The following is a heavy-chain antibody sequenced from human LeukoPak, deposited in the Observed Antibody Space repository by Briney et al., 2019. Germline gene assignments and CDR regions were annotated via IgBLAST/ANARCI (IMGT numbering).Heavy chain of an antibody. CDR1: GFTFTGYY. D-gene: IGHD3-9*01. CDR3: ARGHYDILTGYDGSCDY. J-gene: IGHJ4*02. CDR2: ISAYNGNT. V-gene: IGHV1-18*04. Sequence: GASVKVSCKASGFTFTGYYMHWVRQAPGQGLEWMGWISAYNGNTNYAQKLQGRVTMTTDTSTSTAYMELRSLRSDDTAVYYCARGHYDILTGYDGSCDYWGQGTLVTVSS.